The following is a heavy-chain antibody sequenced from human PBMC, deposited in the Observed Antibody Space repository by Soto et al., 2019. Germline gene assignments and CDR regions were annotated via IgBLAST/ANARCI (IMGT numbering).Heavy chain of an antibody. CDR1: GGSISSSSYY. J-gene: IGHJ6*02. D-gene: IGHD6-13*01. CDR2: IYYSGST. V-gene: IGHV4-39*01. CDR3: ARARLGQQLVFRFYYGMDV. Sequence: QLQLQESGPGLVKPSETLSLTCTVSGGSISSSSYYWGWIRQPPGKGLEWIGSIYYSGSTYYNPSLKSRVTISVDTSKNQFSLKLSSVTAADTAVYYCARARLGQQLVFRFYYGMDVWGQGTTVTVSS.